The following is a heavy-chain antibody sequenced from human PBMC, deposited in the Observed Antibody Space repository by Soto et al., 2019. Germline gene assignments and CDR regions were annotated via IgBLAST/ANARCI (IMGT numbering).Heavy chain of an antibody. J-gene: IGHJ3*01. CDR3: GKDPNGDYLGAFEF. D-gene: IGHD4-17*01. CDR2: ITGNGDYA. Sequence: PGGSLRLSCAASGFTFSSYALTWVRQAPGKGLEWVSSITGNGDYARYTDSVKGRFTITRDNAKNTLFLQMKSLRADDTAIYYCGKDPNGDYLGAFEFWGQGTMVTVSS. CDR1: GFTFSSYA. V-gene: IGHV3-23*01.